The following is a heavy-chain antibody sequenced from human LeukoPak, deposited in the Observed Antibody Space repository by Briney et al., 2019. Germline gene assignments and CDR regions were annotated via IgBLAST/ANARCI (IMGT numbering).Heavy chain of an antibody. CDR2: IYYSGST. V-gene: IGHV4-39*07. D-gene: IGHD3-22*01. J-gene: IGHJ4*02. Sequence: SETLSLTCTVSGGSISSSSYYWGWIRQPPGKGLEWIGSIYYSGSTYYNPSLKSRVTISVDTSKNQFSLKLSSVTAADTAVYYCARADYYDSSGYFDYWGQGTLVTVSS. CDR1: GGSISSSSYY. CDR3: ARADYYDSSGYFDY.